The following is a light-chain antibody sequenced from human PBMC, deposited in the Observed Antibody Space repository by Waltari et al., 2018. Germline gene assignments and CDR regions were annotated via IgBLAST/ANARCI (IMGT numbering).Light chain of an antibody. V-gene: IGLV7-43*01. J-gene: IGLJ2*01. Sequence: QTVVTQEPSLTVSPGGTVTLTCASNSGPVTSGYLPNWLQQKPGQAPRTLIYRTSNKHSWTPARFSGSLLGGKAALTLSDVQPDDDADYYCLLSYHDAEIFGGGTKLTVL. CDR2: RTS. CDR1: SGPVTSGYL. CDR3: LLSYHDAEI.